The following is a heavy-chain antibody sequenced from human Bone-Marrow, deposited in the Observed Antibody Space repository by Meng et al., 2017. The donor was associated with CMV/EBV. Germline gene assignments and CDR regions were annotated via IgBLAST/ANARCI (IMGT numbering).Heavy chain of an antibody. V-gene: IGHV1-8*01. CDR3: ASGVETYGSGSYGY. Sequence: VQLVQSGAEVKRPGASGKVSCQASGYTFTSYDTNWVRQATGQGLEWMGWMNPNSGNTGYAQKFQGRVTMTRNTSISTAYMELSSLRSEDTAVYYCASGVETYGSGSYGYWGQGTLVTVSS. CDR1: GYTFTSYD. D-gene: IGHD3-10*01. J-gene: IGHJ4*02. CDR2: MNPNSGNT.